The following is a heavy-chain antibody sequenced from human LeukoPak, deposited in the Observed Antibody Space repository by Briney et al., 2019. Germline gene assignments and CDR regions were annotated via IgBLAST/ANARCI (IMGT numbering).Heavy chain of an antibody. V-gene: IGHV3-64D*06. CDR3: VKYSGFDYFFDY. CDR2: ISANGGDT. CDR1: GXTFSNSA. Sequence: PGESLRLSCSASGXTFSNSAMYWVRXAPGKGLEYVSSISANGGDTYYADSVKGRLTISRDNSKSTLYLQMSSLRPEDTAVYYCVKYSGFDYFFDYWGQGTLVTVSS. J-gene: IGHJ4*02. D-gene: IGHD5-12*01.